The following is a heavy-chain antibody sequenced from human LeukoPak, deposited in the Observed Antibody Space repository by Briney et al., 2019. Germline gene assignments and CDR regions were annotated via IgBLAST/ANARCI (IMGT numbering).Heavy chain of an antibody. Sequence: SETLSLTCNVSGVSISSNTFSWGWIRQPPGKGPEWIGNIYYTGSTYYNPSLTSRVTISIDTSRNQFSLHLSSVTAADTAVYYCATVGDYIWGSYNDYWGQGTLVTVSS. CDR1: GVSISSNTFS. CDR3: ATVGDYIWGSYNDY. D-gene: IGHD3-16*01. CDR2: IYYTGST. V-gene: IGHV4-39*07. J-gene: IGHJ4*02.